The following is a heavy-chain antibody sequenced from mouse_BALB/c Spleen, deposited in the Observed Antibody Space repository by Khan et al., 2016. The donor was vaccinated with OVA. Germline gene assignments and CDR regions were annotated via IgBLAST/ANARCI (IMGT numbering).Heavy chain of an antibody. CDR2: VTYSGNT. CDR1: GDSITSGF. Sequence: EVQLQESGSSLVKPSQTLSLTCSVTGDSITSGFWNWIRKLPGNKFEYMGYVTYSGNTYYNPSLKSRISITRDTSKSQYYLQLNSVTTEDTATYFCARSYGSWAMDYWGQGTSVTVSS. CDR3: ARSYGSWAMDY. J-gene: IGHJ4*01. V-gene: IGHV3-8*02. D-gene: IGHD1-1*01.